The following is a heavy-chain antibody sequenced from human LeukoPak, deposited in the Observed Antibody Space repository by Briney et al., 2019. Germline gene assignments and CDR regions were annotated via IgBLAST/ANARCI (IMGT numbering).Heavy chain of an antibody. CDR1: GFTFSSYG. Sequence: GGSLSLSCAASGFTFSSYGVQGVRQAPGKGLEWVAVISYDGSNKYYADSVKGRFTISRDNSKNTLYLQMNSLRAEDTAVYYCANGGSSGHFDYWGQGTLVTVSS. J-gene: IGHJ4*02. V-gene: IGHV3-30*18. CDR3: ANGGSSGHFDY. CDR2: ISYDGSNK. D-gene: IGHD5-12*01.